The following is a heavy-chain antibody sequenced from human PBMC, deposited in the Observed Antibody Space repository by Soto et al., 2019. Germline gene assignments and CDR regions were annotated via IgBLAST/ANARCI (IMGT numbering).Heavy chain of an antibody. D-gene: IGHD3-22*01. CDR2: IWYDGSNK. V-gene: IGHV3-33*01. J-gene: IGHJ4*02. CDR3: ARDPCYDSRPIDY. CDR1: GFTFSSYG. Sequence: QVQLVESGGGVVQPGRSLRLSCAASGFTFSSYGMHWVRQAPGKGLEWVAVIWYDGSNKYYADSVKGRFTISRDNSKNTLSLQMNSLRAEDTAVYYCARDPCYDSRPIDYWGQGTLVTVSS.